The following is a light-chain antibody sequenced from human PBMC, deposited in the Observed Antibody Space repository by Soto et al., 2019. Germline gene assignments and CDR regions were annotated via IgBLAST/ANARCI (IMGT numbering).Light chain of an antibody. J-gene: IGKJ1*01. V-gene: IGKV1-39*01. CDR2: AAS. Sequence: DIQMTQSPSSLSASVGDRVTITCRASQSISSYLSWYQQKPGTAPKLLIYAASSLQSGVPSRFSGSGSGTAFTLTISSLQPEDFATYFCQQSYSTPRTFGQGTKVEIK. CDR3: QQSYSTPRT. CDR1: QSISSY.